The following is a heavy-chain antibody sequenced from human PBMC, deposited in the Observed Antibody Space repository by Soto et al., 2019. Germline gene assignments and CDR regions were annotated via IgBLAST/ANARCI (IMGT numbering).Heavy chain of an antibody. CDR2: IYYSGST. V-gene: IGHV4-59*01. J-gene: IGHJ4*02. Sequence: SETLSLTCTVPGGSISSYYWSWIRQPPGKGLEWIGYIYYSGSTNYNPSLKSRVTISVDTSKNQFSLKLSSVTAADTAVYYCAREGRDSSPYSGYDLAPFDYWGQGTLVTVSS. CDR1: GGSISSYY. D-gene: IGHD5-12*01. CDR3: AREGRDSSPYSGYDLAPFDY.